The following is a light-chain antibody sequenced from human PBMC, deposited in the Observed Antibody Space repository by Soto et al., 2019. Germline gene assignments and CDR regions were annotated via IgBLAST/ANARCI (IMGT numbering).Light chain of an antibody. Sequence: PGERATLSCRASQSVSSSYLAWYQQKPGQAPRLLIHGASSRATGIPDRFSGSGSGTDFTLTISRLEPEDFAVYYCQQYGSSPQTFGQGTKVDIK. J-gene: IGKJ1*01. CDR3: QQYGSSPQT. V-gene: IGKV3-20*01. CDR2: GAS. CDR1: QSVSSSY.